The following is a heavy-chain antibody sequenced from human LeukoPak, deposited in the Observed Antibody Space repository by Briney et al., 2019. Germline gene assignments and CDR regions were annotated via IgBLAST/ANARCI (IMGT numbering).Heavy chain of an antibody. V-gene: IGHV3-21*01. CDR3: GRDVLGETGAGGP. CDR1: GFTFSRYT. Sequence: GGSLRLSCTGSGFTFSRYTMNWVRQAPGQGLEWVSSISPSGGSTWNADSVKGGFTISRDNARNSVTLQMNSLRADDTAMYYCGRDVLGETGAGGPWGQGVLVTVSS. J-gene: IGHJ5*02. CDR2: ISPSGGST. D-gene: IGHD3-10*01.